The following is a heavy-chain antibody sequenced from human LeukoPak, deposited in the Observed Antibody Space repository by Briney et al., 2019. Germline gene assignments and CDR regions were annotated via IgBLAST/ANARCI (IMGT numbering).Heavy chain of an antibody. CDR2: INHSGST. J-gene: IGHJ5*02. CDR1: GGSFSGYY. Sequence: NPSETLSLTCAVYGGSFSGYYWSWIRQPPGKGLEWIGEINHSGSTNYNPSLKSRVTISVDTSKNQFSLKLSSVTAADTAVYYCARVERYTSSGPTDPWGQGTPVTVSS. D-gene: IGHD6-13*01. V-gene: IGHV4-34*01. CDR3: ARVERYTSSGPTDP.